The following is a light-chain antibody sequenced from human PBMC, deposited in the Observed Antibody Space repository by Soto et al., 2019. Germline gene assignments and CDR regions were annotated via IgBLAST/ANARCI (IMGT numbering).Light chain of an antibody. J-gene: IGLJ1*01. CDR1: SSNIGAGYD. CDR2: GNS. Sequence: QSVLTQPPSVSGAPGQRVTISCTGSSSNIGAGYDVHWYQQLPGTAPKLLIYGNSNRPSGVPDRSSGSTSGTSASLAITGLQAEDEADFYCQSHDSSLSAYVFGTGTKVTVL. CDR3: QSHDSSLSAYV. V-gene: IGLV1-40*01.